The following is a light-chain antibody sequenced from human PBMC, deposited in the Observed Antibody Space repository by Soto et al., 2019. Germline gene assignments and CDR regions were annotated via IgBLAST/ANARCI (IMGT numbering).Light chain of an antibody. CDR2: AAS. CDR3: QQYNNWPFS. J-gene: IGKJ5*01. Sequence: ERVMTQSPGTLSLSPGDTATLSCRASQSLGSDLAWYQQKPGQAPRLLIFAASARPTGIPARISGSGSGTEFTLTISGLQSEDFALYFCQQYNNWPFSSGQGTRLEIK. V-gene: IGKV3-15*01. CDR1: QSLGSD.